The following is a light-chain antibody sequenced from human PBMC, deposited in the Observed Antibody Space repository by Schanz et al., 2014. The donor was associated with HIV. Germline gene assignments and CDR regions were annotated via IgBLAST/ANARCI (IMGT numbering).Light chain of an antibody. V-gene: IGLV1-44*01. CDR1: SSNIGTNT. Sequence: QSVLTQPPSASGTPGQRVTISCSGSSSNIGTNTVNWYQQLPGTAPKLLIYTNNHRPSGVPDRFSGSKSGTVGSLAISGLQSDDEADYYCAAWDDSLKAMVFGGGTQLTVL. J-gene: IGLJ2*01. CDR2: TNN. CDR3: AAWDDSLKAMV.